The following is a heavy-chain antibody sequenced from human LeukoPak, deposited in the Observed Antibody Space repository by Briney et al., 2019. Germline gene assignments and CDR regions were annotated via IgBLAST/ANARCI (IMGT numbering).Heavy chain of an antibody. CDR3: ARALARDVYNIIWFDP. J-gene: IGHJ5*02. CDR1: GYTFTSYA. D-gene: IGHD5-24*01. V-gene: IGHV1-18*01. CDR2: ISAYNGYT. Sequence: ASVKVSCKASGYTFTSYAISWGRQAPGQGLEWMGWISAYNGYTNYAQNLQGRVTMTTDTSTSTAYMELTSLRSDDTAVYYCARALARDVYNIIWFDPWGQGTLVTVSS.